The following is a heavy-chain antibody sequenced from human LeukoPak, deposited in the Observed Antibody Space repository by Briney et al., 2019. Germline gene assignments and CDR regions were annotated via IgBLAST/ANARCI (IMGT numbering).Heavy chain of an antibody. CDR1: GYTFTSYD. CDR3: ARLFVDTAMPQEY. V-gene: IGHV7-4-1*02. D-gene: IGHD5-18*01. CDR2: INTNTGNP. Sequence: ASVKVSCKASGYTFTSYDINWVRQAPGQGLEWMGWINTNTGNPTYAQGFTGRFVFSLDTSVSTAYLQISSLKAEDTAVYYCARLFVDTAMPQEYWGQGTLVTVSS. J-gene: IGHJ4*02.